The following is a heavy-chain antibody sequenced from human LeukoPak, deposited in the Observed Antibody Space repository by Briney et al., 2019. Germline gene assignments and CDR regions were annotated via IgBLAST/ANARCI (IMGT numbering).Heavy chain of an antibody. CDR2: IYYSGST. Sequence: SETLSLTCTVSGGSISSSSYYWGWIRQPPGKGLEWIGSIYYSGSTYYNPSLKSRVTISVDTSKNQFSLKLSSVTAADTAVYYCARLDTAMASVDVWGKGTTVTISS. J-gene: IGHJ6*04. D-gene: IGHD5-18*01. CDR1: GGSISSSSYY. CDR3: ARLDTAMASVDV. V-gene: IGHV4-39*07.